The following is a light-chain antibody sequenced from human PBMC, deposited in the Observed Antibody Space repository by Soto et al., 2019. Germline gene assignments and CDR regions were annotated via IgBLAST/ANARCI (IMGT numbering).Light chain of an antibody. CDR1: SSDVGGYNY. CDR3: FSYAGSYTFL. CDR2: DVS. V-gene: IGLV2-11*01. J-gene: IGLJ2*01. Sequence: QSVLTQPRSVSGSPGQSVTISCTGTSSDVGGYNYVSWYQQHPGKAPKLMIYDVSKRPSGVPDRFSGSKSGSTAYLTISGLQAEDEADYYCFSYAGSYTFLFGGGTKLTGL.